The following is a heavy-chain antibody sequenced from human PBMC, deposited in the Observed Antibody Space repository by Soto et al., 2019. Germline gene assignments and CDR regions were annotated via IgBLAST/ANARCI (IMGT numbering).Heavy chain of an antibody. V-gene: IGHV1-3*01. Sequence: ASVKVSCKASGYTFTSYAIHWVRQAPGQRLEWMGWINAGNGNTKYSQKFQGRVTITRDTSASTAYMELSSLRSEDTAVYYCARDSPLAVAHNWFDPWGQGTLVTVSS. CDR3: ARDSPLAVAHNWFDP. J-gene: IGHJ5*02. CDR2: INAGNGNT. CDR1: GYTFTSYA. D-gene: IGHD6-19*01.